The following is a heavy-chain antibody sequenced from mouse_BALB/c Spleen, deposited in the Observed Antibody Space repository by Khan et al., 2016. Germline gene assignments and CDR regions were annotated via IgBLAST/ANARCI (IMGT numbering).Heavy chain of an antibody. J-gene: IGHJ1*01. CDR2: IYPYNGGT. D-gene: IGHD2-4*01. V-gene: IGHV1S29*02. Sequence: VQLQQSGPELVKPGASVKISCKASGYTFTDYNMHWVKQSHGKSLEWIGYIYPYNGGTGYNQKFKSKATLTVDTSSSTAYMELRSLTSEESAVYYCARGLRWCFDVWGAGTTVTVSS. CDR3: ARGLRWCFDV. CDR1: GYTFTDYN.